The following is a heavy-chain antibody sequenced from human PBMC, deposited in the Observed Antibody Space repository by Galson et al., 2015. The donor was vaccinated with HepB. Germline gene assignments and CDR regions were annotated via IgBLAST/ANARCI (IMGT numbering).Heavy chain of an antibody. D-gene: IGHD4-11*01. CDR3: ARPAEDYSVPHHYGMDV. V-gene: IGHV3-11*01. CDR2: ISSSGSTI. CDR1: GFTFSDYY. Sequence: SLRLSCAASGFTFSDYYMSWIRQAPGKGLEWVSYISSSGSTIYYADSVKGRFTISRDNAKNSLYLQMNSLRAEDTAVYYCARPAEDYSVPHHYGMDVWGQGTTVTVSS. J-gene: IGHJ6*02.